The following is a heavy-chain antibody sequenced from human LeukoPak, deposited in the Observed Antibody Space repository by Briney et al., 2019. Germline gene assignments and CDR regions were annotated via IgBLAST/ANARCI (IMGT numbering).Heavy chain of an antibody. V-gene: IGHV4-39*07. CDR2: IYYSGST. CDR1: GVTISSSSYY. CDR3: AKELYYYGSGSYPFDY. Sequence: SETLCLTCTVSGVTISSSSYYWGWIRQPPGKGREWTGRIYYSGSTYDNPSLKSLVTISVDTSKNQFSLKLSSVTAADTAVYYCAKELYYYGSGSYPFDYWGQGTLVTVSS. D-gene: IGHD3-10*01. J-gene: IGHJ4*02.